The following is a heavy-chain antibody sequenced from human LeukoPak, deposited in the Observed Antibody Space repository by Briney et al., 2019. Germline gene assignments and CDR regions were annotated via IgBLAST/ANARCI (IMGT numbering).Heavy chain of an antibody. CDR2: ISAYNGNT. CDR1: GYTFTSYG. CDR3: ARDSRRGVVVVPAATSNRQFDA. V-gene: IGHV1-18*01. Sequence: ASVKVSCKASGYTFTSYGISWVRQAPGQGLEWMGWISAYNGNTNYAQKLKGRVTMTTDTSTSTAYMELRSLRSDDTAVYYCARDSRRGVVVVPAATSNRQFDAWGQGTLVTVSS. J-gene: IGHJ5*02. D-gene: IGHD2-2*01.